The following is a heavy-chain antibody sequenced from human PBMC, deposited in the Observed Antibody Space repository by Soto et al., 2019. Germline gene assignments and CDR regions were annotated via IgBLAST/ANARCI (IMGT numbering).Heavy chain of an antibody. CDR3: ARDWGRTTVTNLAS. J-gene: IGHJ4*02. D-gene: IGHD4-17*01. CDR2: IWADGSKQ. V-gene: IGHV3-33*01. CDR1: GFTFSGSG. Sequence: QVQLVESGGGVVQPGRSLRLSCITSGFTFSGSGMHWVRQPPGKGLEWLAFIWADGSKQHYADSVKGRFTISRDQSNSPLLLQMYGLTVDDTAIYYCARDWGRTTVTNLASWGQGTLVAVSS.